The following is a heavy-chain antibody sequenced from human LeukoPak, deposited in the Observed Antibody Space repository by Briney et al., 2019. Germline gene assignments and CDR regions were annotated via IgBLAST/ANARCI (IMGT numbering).Heavy chain of an antibody. CDR3: TRDPIRYFDRLLDSDDFDI. Sequence: SGGSLRLSCEASGFTFSGYWMSWVRQAPGKGLEWVGFIRSKAYGGTTEYAASVKGRFTISRDDSKSIAYLQMNSLKTEDTAVYYCTRDPIRYFDRLLDSDDFDIWGQGTMVTVSS. D-gene: IGHD3-9*01. J-gene: IGHJ3*02. CDR2: IRSKAYGGTT. CDR1: GFTFSGYW. V-gene: IGHV3-49*04.